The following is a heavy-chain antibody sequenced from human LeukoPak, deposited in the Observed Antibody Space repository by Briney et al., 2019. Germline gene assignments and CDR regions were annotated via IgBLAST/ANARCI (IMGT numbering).Heavy chain of an antibody. Sequence: SETLSLTCTVSGGSISSYYWSWIRQPPGKGLEWIGYIYYSGSTNYNPSIKRGVTISVDTSKIQFSLKLRSVTAADTAVYYCATKAAGEPDAFDIWGQGTMVTVSS. CDR1: GGSISSYY. J-gene: IGHJ3*02. D-gene: IGHD7-27*01. CDR3: ATKAAGEPDAFDI. CDR2: IYYSGST. V-gene: IGHV4-59*08.